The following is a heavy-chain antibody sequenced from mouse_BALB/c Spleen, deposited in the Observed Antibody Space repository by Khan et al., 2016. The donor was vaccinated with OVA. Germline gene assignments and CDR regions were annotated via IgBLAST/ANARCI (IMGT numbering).Heavy chain of an antibody. CDR2: IHYSGNT. J-gene: IGHJ2*01. CDR3: ERRGVWLPLDY. CDR1: GYSITSGYS. V-gene: IGHV3-1*02. Sequence: EVQLQESGPDLVKPSQSLSLTCTVTGYSITSGYSWHWIRQFPGNKLEWMGYIHYSGNTNYTPSLKGRISITRDTSKNQFFLQLNSVTTEDTATYYCERRGVWLPLDYGGQGTTLTVSS. D-gene: IGHD2-2*01.